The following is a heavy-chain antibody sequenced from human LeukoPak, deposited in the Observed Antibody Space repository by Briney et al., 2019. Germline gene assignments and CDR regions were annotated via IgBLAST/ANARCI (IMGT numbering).Heavy chain of an antibody. CDR1: GFTFSSYW. CDR2: IASDGSST. D-gene: IGHD4-23*01. J-gene: IGHJ4*02. V-gene: IGHV3-74*01. Sequence: GGSLRLSCAASGFTFSSYWMNWVRQAPGKGLVWVSRIASDGSSTTYADSVKGRFSVSRDNAKNTLYLQMNSLRVEDTAVYYCARGRPHGNDYWGQGTLVTVSS. CDR3: ARGRPHGNDY.